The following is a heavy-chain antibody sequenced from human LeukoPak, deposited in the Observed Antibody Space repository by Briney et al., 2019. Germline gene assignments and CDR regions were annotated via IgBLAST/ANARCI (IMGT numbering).Heavy chain of an antibody. Sequence: ASVKVSCKASGYTFTGYYMHWVRQAPGQGLEWMGWMNPNSGNTGYAQKFQGRVTMTRNTSISTAYMELSSLRSEDTAVYYCARGPYSSSCIDYWGQGTLVTVSS. CDR1: GYTFTGYY. CDR3: ARGPYSSSCIDY. CDR2: MNPNSGNT. J-gene: IGHJ4*01. V-gene: IGHV1-8*02. D-gene: IGHD6-13*01.